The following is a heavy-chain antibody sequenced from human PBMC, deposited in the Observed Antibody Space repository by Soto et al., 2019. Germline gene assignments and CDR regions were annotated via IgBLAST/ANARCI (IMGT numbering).Heavy chain of an antibody. Sequence: QVHLVESGGGVVQPGGSLRLSCAASGFSFSTYGMHWVRQGPGKGLEWVAITSYDGRNKYYADSVKGRFTISRDNSKNTLFLQMNSLRPEDTAVYYCAKDSGRQLGQDGMDVWGKGTTVTVSS. CDR2: TSYDGRNK. V-gene: IGHV3-30*18. D-gene: IGHD6-6*01. CDR3: AKDSGRQLGQDGMDV. J-gene: IGHJ6*04. CDR1: GFSFSTYG.